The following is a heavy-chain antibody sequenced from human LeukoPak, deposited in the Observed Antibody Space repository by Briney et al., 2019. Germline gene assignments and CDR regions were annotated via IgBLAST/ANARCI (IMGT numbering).Heavy chain of an antibody. CDR2: IYYSGST. V-gene: IGHV4-39*07. J-gene: IGHJ4*02. CDR1: GGSISSSSYY. D-gene: IGHD5-18*01. CDR3: ARESGIRLWLLYY. Sequence: PSETLSLTCTVSGGSISSSSYYWGWIRQPPGKGLEWIGSIYYSGSTYYNPSLKSRVTISVDTSKNQFSLKLSSVTAADTAVYYCARESGIRLWLLYYWGQGTLVTVSS.